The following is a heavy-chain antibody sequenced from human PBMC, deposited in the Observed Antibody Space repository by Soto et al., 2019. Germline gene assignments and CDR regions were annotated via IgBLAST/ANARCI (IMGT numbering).Heavy chain of an antibody. CDR3: ARSIWSGTYYYMDV. J-gene: IGHJ6*03. V-gene: IGHV4-59*01. CDR2: IYYSGST. D-gene: IGHD3-3*01. CDR1: GGSISSYY. Sequence: PSETLSLTCTVSGGSISSYYWSWIRQPPGKGLEWIGYIYYSGSTNYNPSLKSRVTISVDTSKNQFSLKQSSVTAADTAVYYCARSIWSGTYYYMDVWGKGTTVTVSS.